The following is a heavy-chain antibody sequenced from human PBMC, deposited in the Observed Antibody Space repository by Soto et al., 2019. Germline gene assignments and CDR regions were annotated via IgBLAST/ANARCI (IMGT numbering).Heavy chain of an antibody. CDR3: ARQGITMVRGVPQNNWFDP. J-gene: IGHJ5*02. D-gene: IGHD3-10*01. CDR1: GGSISSSSYY. V-gene: IGHV4-39*01. Sequence: QLQLQESGPGLVKPSETLSLTCTVSGGSISSSSYYWGWIRQPPGKGLEWIGSIYYSGSTYYNPSLKSRVTISVDTSKNQFSLKLSSVTAADTAVYYCARQGITMVRGVPQNNWFDPWGQGTLVTVSS. CDR2: IYYSGST.